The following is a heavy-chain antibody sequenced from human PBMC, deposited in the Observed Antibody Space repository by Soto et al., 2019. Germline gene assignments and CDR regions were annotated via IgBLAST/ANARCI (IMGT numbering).Heavy chain of an antibody. D-gene: IGHD3-3*01. CDR3: AKVIKSRITIFGVVTPWFDP. CDR2: ISGSGGST. Sequence: EVQLLESGGGLVQPGGSLRLSCAASGFTFSSYAMSWVRQAPGKGLEWVSAISGSGGSTYYVDSVKGRFTISRDNSKNTLYLQMNSLRAEDTAVYYCAKVIKSRITIFGVVTPWFDPWGQGTLVTVSS. J-gene: IGHJ5*02. CDR1: GFTFSSYA. V-gene: IGHV3-23*01.